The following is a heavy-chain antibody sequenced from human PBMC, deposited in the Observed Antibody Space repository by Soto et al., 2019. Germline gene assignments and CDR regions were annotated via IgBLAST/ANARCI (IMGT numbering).Heavy chain of an antibody. V-gene: IGHV1-46*03. D-gene: IGHD2-2*01. Sequence: ASVKVSCKASGYTFTSYYMHWVRQAPGQGLEWKGIINPSGGSTSYAQKFQGRVTMTRDTSTSTVYMELSSLRSEDTAVYYCARENCSSTSCYVYFDYWGQGTLVTVSS. J-gene: IGHJ4*02. CDR1: GYTFTSYY. CDR3: ARENCSSTSCYVYFDY. CDR2: INPSGGST.